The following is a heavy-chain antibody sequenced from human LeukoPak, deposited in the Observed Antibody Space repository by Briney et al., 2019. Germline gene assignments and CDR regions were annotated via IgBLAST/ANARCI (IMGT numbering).Heavy chain of an antibody. V-gene: IGHV1-69*05. CDR2: IIPIFGTA. CDR3: ASPYYDFWSGYSWEFDP. J-gene: IGHJ5*02. Sequence: PGASVKVSRKASGGTFSSCAISWVRQAPGQGLEWMGGIIPIFGTANYAQKFQGRVTITTDESTSTAYMELSSLRSEDTAVYYCASPYYDFWSGYSWEFDPWGQGTLVTVSS. D-gene: IGHD3-3*01. CDR1: GGTFSSCA.